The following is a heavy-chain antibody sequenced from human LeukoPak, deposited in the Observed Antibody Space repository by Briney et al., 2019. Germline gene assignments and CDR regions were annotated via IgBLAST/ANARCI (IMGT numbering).Heavy chain of an antibody. D-gene: IGHD6-6*01. Sequence: ASVKVSCKASGYTFTSYGISWVRQAPGQGLEWMGIINPSGGSTSYAQKFQGRVTMTRDTSTSTVYMELSSLRSEDTAVYYCARGDRPGSSSGAGFNWGQGTLVTVSS. CDR3: ARGDRPGSSSGAGFN. CDR1: GYTFTSYG. V-gene: IGHV1-46*01. J-gene: IGHJ4*02. CDR2: INPSGGST.